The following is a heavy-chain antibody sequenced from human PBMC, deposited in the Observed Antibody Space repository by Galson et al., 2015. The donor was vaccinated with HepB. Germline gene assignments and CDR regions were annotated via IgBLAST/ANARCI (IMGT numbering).Heavy chain of an antibody. V-gene: IGHV4-59*01. CDR1: GGSISSYY. CDR2: IYYSGST. J-gene: IGHJ4*02. Sequence: ETLSLTCTVSGGSISSYYWSWIRQPPGKGLEWIGYIYYSGSTNYNPSLKSRVTISVDTSKNQFSLKLSSVTAADTAVYYCARYRYLGAVDYWGQGTLVTVSS. CDR3: ARYRYLGAVDY. D-gene: IGHD3-9*01.